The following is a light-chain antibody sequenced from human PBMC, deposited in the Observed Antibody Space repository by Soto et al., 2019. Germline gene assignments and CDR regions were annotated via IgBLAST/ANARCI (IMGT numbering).Light chain of an antibody. CDR1: QSISSY. Sequence: DIQMTQSPSSLSASVGDRVTITCRASQSISSYLNWYQQKPGKAPKLLIYAASSLQSGVPSRFSGSGSGTDFPPTISSLQPEDFATYYCQQSYSTPPYPFGPGTKLEIK. CDR3: QQSYSTPPYP. V-gene: IGKV1-39*01. J-gene: IGKJ2*01. CDR2: AAS.